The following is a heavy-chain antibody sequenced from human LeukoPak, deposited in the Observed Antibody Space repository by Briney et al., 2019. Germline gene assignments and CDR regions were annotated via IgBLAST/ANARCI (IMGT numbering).Heavy chain of an antibody. V-gene: IGHV3-23*01. CDR1: GFTFSTYG. CDR2: NSGGSS. D-gene: IGHD6-19*01. J-gene: IGHJ4*02. Sequence: GGSLRLSCAASGFTFSTYGVYWVRQAPGKGLEWVSSNSGGSSYYADSVKGRFTISRDNPKNTLYLQMNSLRAEDTAVYYCAKDLGSSGWYIDYWGQGTLVTVSS. CDR3: AKDLGSSGWYIDY.